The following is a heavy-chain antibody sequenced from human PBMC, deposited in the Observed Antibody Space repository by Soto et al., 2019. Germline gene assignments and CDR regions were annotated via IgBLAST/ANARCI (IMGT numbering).Heavy chain of an antibody. CDR3: ARSRGSSGYYYAY. V-gene: IGHV1-3*01. CDR2: INAGNGNT. Sequence: ASVKVSCKASGYTFTSYAMHWVRQAPGQRLEWMGWINAGNGNTKYSQKFQGRVTITRDTSASTAYMELSSLRSEDTAVYYCARSRGSSGYYYAYWGQGTLVNVSS. D-gene: IGHD3-22*01. CDR1: GYTFTSYA. J-gene: IGHJ4*02.